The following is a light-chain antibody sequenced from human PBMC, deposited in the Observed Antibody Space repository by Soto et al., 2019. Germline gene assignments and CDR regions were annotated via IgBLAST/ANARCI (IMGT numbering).Light chain of an antibody. Sequence: EVVLTQSPVTLSLSPGERATLSCRASQSVSSSYLAWYQQKPGQAPRLLIYGASSRATGIPDRFSGSGSGTEFTLTISSLQSEDFAVYYCQQYNKWPITFGQGTRLEIK. V-gene: IGKV3-20*01. CDR3: QQYNKWPIT. CDR1: QSVSSSY. J-gene: IGKJ5*01. CDR2: GAS.